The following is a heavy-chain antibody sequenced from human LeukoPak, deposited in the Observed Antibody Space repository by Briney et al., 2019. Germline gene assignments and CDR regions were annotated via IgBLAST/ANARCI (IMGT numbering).Heavy chain of an antibody. V-gene: IGHV3-30*18. CDR1: GFTFSSYD. CDR2: ISYDGSNK. CDR3: AKEWLAYDAFDI. Sequence: GGSLRLSCAASGFTFSSYDMHWVRQAPGKGLEWVAVISYDGSNKYYADSVKGRFTISRDNSKNTLNLQMNSLRAEDTAVYYCAKEWLAYDAFDIWGQGTKVTVSS. D-gene: IGHD6-19*01. J-gene: IGHJ3*02.